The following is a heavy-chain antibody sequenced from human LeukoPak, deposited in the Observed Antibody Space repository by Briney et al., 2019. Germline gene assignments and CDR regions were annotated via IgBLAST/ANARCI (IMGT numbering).Heavy chain of an antibody. V-gene: IGHV3-21*01. J-gene: IGHJ4*02. CDR1: GFTFSSYT. Sequence: PGGSLRLSCAASGFTFSSYTINWVRQAPGKGLQWGSSISSTSSYINYADSVKGRFTISRDNAENSLYLEMNSLRVEDTAVHYCAKTGGRGDPFDYWGQGTLVTVSS. CDR2: ISSTSSYI. D-gene: IGHD2-21*02. CDR3: AKTGGRGDPFDY.